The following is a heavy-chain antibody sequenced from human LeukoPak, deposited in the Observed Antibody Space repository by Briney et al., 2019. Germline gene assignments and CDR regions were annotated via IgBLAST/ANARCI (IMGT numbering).Heavy chain of an antibody. V-gene: IGHV3-21*01. CDR1: GFTFSNYS. J-gene: IGHJ4*02. D-gene: IGHD1-7*01. CDR3: ARDLLGCELHYFDY. Sequence: PGGSLRLSCAASGFTFSNYSMNWARQAPGKGLEWVSSISGSSSYIYYADSVKGRFSISRDNAKNSLYLQMNSLRAEDTAVYYCARDLLGCELHYFDYWGQGTLVTVSS. CDR2: ISGSSSYI.